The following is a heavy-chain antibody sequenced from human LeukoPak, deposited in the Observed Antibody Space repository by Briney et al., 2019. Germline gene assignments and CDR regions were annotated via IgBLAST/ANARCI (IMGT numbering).Heavy chain of an antibody. CDR3: ARVGDSSGYNFDY. CDR1: GYTFTGYY. J-gene: IGHJ4*02. D-gene: IGHD3-22*01. Sequence: ASVKVSCKASGYTFTGYYMHWVRQAPGQGLEWMGRINPNSGGTNYAQKFQGRVPMTRDTSISTAYMELSRLRSDDTAVYYCARVGDSSGYNFDYWGQGTLVTVSS. CDR2: INPNSGGT. V-gene: IGHV1-2*06.